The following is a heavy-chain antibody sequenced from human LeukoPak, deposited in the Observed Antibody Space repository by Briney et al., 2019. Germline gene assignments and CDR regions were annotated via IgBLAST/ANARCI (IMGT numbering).Heavy chain of an antibody. D-gene: IGHD1-1*01. Sequence: GGSLRLSYAVSRITFRNAWMSWVRQAPGKGLEWVARIRSKTEGETKEYAASVKGRFTISRDDSRSRLYLQMNSLKTEDTAVYYCATGVVTGTSRWGQGTLVTVSS. CDR3: ATGVVTGTSR. CDR2: IRSKTEGETK. CDR1: RITFRNAW. J-gene: IGHJ4*02. V-gene: IGHV3-15*01.